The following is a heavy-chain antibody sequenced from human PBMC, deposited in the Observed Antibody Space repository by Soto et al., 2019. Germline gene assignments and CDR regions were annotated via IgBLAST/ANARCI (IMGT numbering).Heavy chain of an antibody. CDR1: GGSISTYY. D-gene: IGHD3-10*01. Sequence: QVQLQESGPGLVKPSETLSLTCTVSGGSISTYYWSWIRQPPGKGLEWIGYIYDRGRTNYNPSLKSRVPISVDTSKKQFSLKLSSVTAADTAVYYCARDRGRYWGQGTLVTVSS. J-gene: IGHJ4*02. CDR2: IYDRGRT. CDR3: ARDRGRY. V-gene: IGHV4-59*01.